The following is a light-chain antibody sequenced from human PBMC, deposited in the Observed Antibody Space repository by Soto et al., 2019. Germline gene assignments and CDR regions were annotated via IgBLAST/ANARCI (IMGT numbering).Light chain of an antibody. CDR3: QQYDTLT. CDR1: QDISNY. V-gene: IGKV1-33*01. J-gene: IGKJ4*01. CDR2: DAS. Sequence: DSQMTQSPSSLSASVGDRVTITCQASQDISNYLNWYQQKPGKAPKLLIYDASNLETGVPSRFSGSGSGTDFTFTISSLQPEDIATYYCQQYDTLTFGGGTKVEIK.